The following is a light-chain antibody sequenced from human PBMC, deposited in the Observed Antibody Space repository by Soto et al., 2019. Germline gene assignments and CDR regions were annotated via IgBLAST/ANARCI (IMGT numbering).Light chain of an antibody. Sequence: EIVLTQSPGTLSLSPGDRATLSSRASQRLTTSYLAWYQQKAGQAPSLLIYDASRRASGISDRFSGSGSGTDFTLTISSLEPEDFAVYYCQQYGSSPYTFGQGTKLEI. J-gene: IGKJ2*01. CDR3: QQYGSSPYT. CDR2: DAS. CDR1: QRLTTSY. V-gene: IGKV3-20*01.